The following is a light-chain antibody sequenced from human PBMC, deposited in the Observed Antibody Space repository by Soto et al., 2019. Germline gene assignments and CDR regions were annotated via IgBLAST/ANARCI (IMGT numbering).Light chain of an antibody. CDR2: DAS. CDR3: QQRSNWPEFT. CDR1: QSLSSSQ. V-gene: IGKV3-11*01. Sequence: EIVLTQSPGTLYLSPGERATLSCRASQSLSSSQLAWYQQKPGQAPRLLIHDASNRATGIPARFSGSGSGTDFTLTISSLEPEDFAVYYCQQRSNWPEFTFGPGTKVDIK. J-gene: IGKJ3*01.